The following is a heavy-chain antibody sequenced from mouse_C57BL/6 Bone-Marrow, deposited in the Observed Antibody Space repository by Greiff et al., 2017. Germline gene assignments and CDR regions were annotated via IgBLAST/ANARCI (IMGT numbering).Heavy chain of an antibody. CDR2: IYPRSGNT. D-gene: IGHD1-1*01. V-gene: IGHV1-81*01. CDR1: GYTFTSYG. CDR3: ASYYGSSYPAWFAY. J-gene: IGHJ3*01. Sequence: VQGVESGAELARPGASVKLSCKASGYTFTSYGISWVKQSTGQGLEWIGEIYPRSGNTYYNEKFKGKATLTADKSSSTAYMELRSLTSEDSAVYFCASYYGSSYPAWFAYWGQGTLVTVSA.